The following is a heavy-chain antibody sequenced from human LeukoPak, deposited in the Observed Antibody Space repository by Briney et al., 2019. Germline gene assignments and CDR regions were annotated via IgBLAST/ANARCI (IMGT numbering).Heavy chain of an antibody. V-gene: IGHV4-31*03. CDR2: IYYSGST. Sequence: PSQTLSLTCTVSGGSISSGGYYWSWIRQHPGKGLEWIGYIYYSGSTYYNPSLKSRVTISVDTSKNQFSLKLSSVTAADTAMYYCARESVGYSSSWYSSAGFDYWGQGTLVTVSS. D-gene: IGHD6-13*01. J-gene: IGHJ4*02. CDR1: GGSISSGGYY. CDR3: ARESVGYSSSWYSSAGFDY.